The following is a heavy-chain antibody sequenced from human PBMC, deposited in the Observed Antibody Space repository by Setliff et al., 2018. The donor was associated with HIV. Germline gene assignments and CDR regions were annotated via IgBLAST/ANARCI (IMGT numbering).Heavy chain of an antibody. J-gene: IGHJ4*02. CDR1: GGSITTSTFY. CDR2: IYYSGNT. D-gene: IGHD6-19*01. Sequence: SETLSLTCAVSGGSITTSTFYWGWIRQPPGKGLEWIGSIYYSGNTYYNPSLKSRVTISGDTSKKQFSLKLSAVTAADTAIYFCARQFRYPNRAVAGVDYWGQGTLVTVSS. V-gene: IGHV4-39*01. CDR3: ARQFRYPNRAVAGVDY.